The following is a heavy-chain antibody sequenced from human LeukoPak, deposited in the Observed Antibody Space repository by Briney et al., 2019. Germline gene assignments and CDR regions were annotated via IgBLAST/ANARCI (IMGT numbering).Heavy chain of an antibody. Sequence: GESLKISCKGSGYSFISYWIGWVRRMPGKGLEWMGIIYPGDSDTRYSPSFQGQVTISADKSISTAYLQWSSLKASDTAMYYCARLSYYYDSSGEYFDYWGQGTLVTVSS. D-gene: IGHD3-22*01. CDR1: GYSFISYW. V-gene: IGHV5-51*01. CDR2: IYPGDSDT. J-gene: IGHJ4*02. CDR3: ARLSYYYDSSGEYFDY.